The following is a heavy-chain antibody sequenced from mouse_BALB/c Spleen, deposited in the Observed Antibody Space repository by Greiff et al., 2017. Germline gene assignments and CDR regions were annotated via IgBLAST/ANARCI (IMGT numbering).Heavy chain of an antibody. CDR1: GFTFSSYY. J-gene: IGHJ2*01. V-gene: IGHV5-6-2*01. Sequence: EVKLMESGGGLVKLGGSLKLSCAASGFTFSSYYMSWVRQTPEKRLELVAAINSNGGSTYYPDTVKGRFTISRDNAKNTLYLQMSSLKSEDTALYYCARRGYGYHFDYWGQGTTLTVSS. CDR2: INSNGGST. D-gene: IGHD2-2*01. CDR3: ARRGYGYHFDY.